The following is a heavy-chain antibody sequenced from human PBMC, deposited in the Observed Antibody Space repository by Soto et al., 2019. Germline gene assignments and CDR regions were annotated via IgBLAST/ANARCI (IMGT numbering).Heavy chain of an antibody. D-gene: IGHD3-22*01. Sequence: TSETLSLTCTVSGGSISSYYWSWIRQPPGKGLEWIGYIYYSGSTNYNPSLKSRVTISVDTSKNQFSLKLSSVTAADTAVYYCARGGGPHYYDSSGYYRPFDYWGQGTLVTVSS. J-gene: IGHJ4*02. CDR2: IYYSGST. V-gene: IGHV4-59*01. CDR3: ARGGGPHYYDSSGYYRPFDY. CDR1: GGSISSYY.